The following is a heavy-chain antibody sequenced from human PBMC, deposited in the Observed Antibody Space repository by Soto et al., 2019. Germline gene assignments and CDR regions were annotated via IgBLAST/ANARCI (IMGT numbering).Heavy chain of an antibody. CDR1: GGSISSSNW. Sequence: QVQLQGSGPGLVKPSGTLSLTCAVSGGSISSSNWWSWVRQPPGKGLEWIGEIYHTGSTTYNPSLNCRVTISVDKSKNQFSLELSSVTAADTAVYYCARDSGGGADYWGQGTLVTVSS. J-gene: IGHJ4*02. D-gene: IGHD2-21*01. CDR3: ARDSGGGADY. V-gene: IGHV4-4*02. CDR2: IYHTGST.